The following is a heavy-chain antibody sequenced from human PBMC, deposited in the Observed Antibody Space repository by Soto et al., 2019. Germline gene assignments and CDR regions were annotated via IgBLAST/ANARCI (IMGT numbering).Heavy chain of an antibody. V-gene: IGHV1-18*01. Sequence: ASVKVSCKASHYNFARYGISWVRQAPGQGLEWMGWISTYNSNTKYAQKFQGRVTMTTDTPTSTVYMNLRSLTSDDTAVYYCAREGYCSSGSCALYSHDFFDMDVWGQGTTVTVSS. CDR2: ISTYNSNT. CDR3: AREGYCSSGSCALYSHDFFDMDV. CDR1: HYNFARYG. J-gene: IGHJ6*02. D-gene: IGHD2-15*01.